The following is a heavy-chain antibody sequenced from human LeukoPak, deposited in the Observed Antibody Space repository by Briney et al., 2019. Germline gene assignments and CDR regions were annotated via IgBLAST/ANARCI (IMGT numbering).Heavy chain of an antibody. J-gene: IGHJ4*02. CDR2: IRYDRRNQ. Sequence: GGSLRLSCAASGFTFSSYGMHWVRQAPGKGLEWVAFIRYDRRNQYYADSVKGRFTISRDNAKNSLYLQMNSLRAEDTAVYYCATGRDGYNFLLPHFDYWGQGTLVTVSS. CDR1: GFTFSSYG. CDR3: ATGRDGYNFLLPHFDY. V-gene: IGHV3-30*02. D-gene: IGHD5-24*01.